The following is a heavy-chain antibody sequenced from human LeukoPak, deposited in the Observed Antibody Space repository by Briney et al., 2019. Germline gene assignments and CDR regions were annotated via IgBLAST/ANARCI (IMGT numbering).Heavy chain of an antibody. J-gene: IGHJ4*02. CDR1: GYTFTSYG. V-gene: IGHV1-18*01. CDR2: IRACNGNT. D-gene: IGHD3-10*01. Sequence: ASVKVSCKASGYTFTSYGISWVRQAPGQGLEWMEWIRACNGNTNYAQKLQGRVTMTTDTSTSTAYMELRSLRSGDTAVYYCARESITMVRGVIRFDYWGQGTLVTVSS. CDR3: ARESITMVRGVIRFDY.